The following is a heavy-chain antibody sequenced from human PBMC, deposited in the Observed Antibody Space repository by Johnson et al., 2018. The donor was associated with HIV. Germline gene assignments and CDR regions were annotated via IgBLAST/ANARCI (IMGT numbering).Heavy chain of an antibody. CDR1: GFTFSSYG. V-gene: IGHV3-30*02. J-gene: IGHJ3*02. CDR2: IRYDGSNK. Sequence: QVQLVESGGGVVQPGGSLRLSSAASGFTFSSYGMHWVRQAPGKGLEWVAFIRYDGSNKYYADSVKGRFTISRDNSKNTLYLQMNSLRAEDTAVYYCAKALGVYGDYVLDAFDIWGQGTMVTVSS. CDR3: AKALGVYGDYVLDAFDI. D-gene: IGHD4-17*01.